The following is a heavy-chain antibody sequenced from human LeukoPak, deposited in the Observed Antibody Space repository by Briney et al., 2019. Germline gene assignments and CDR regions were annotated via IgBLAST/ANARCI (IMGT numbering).Heavy chain of an antibody. J-gene: IGHJ6*03. D-gene: IGHD3-3*01. CDR3: AKGGHDFWSGYRYPYYYYYYMDV. CDR2: ISYDGSNK. CDR1: GFTFSSYG. Sequence: PGGSLRLSCAASGFTFSSYGMHWVRQAPGKGLEWVAVISYDGSNKYYADSVKGRFTISRDISKNTLYLQMNSLRAEDTAVYYCAKGGHDFWSGYRYPYYYYYYMDVWGKGTTVTVSS. V-gene: IGHV3-30*18.